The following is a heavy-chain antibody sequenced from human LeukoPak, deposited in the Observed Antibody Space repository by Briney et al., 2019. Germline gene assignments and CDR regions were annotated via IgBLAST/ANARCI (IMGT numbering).Heavy chain of an antibody. J-gene: IGHJ4*02. D-gene: IGHD3-3*01. CDR1: GYTFTSYD. CDR2: IIPIFGTA. V-gene: IGHV1-69*05. CDR3: ARERDPLTIFGLLDY. Sequence: ASMKVSCKASGYTFTSYDINWVRQTPGQGLEWMGGIIPIFGTANYAQKFQGRVTITTDESTSTAYMELSSLRSEDTAVYYCARERDPLTIFGLLDYWGQGTLVTVSS.